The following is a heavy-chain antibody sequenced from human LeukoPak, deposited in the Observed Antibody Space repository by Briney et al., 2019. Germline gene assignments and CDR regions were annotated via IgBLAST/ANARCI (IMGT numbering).Heavy chain of an antibody. CDR2: INPNSGDT. CDR3: ARGPTDMDFDY. Sequence: ASVTVSCTASGYAFTVYYLHWVRQAPGQGLGWMGWINPNSGDTDYAQKFQGRVTMTRDTSTNTVYMELSSLRSEDTAVFYCARGPTDMDFDYWGQGSLVTVSS. J-gene: IGHJ4*02. V-gene: IGHV1-2*02. CDR1: GYAFTVYY.